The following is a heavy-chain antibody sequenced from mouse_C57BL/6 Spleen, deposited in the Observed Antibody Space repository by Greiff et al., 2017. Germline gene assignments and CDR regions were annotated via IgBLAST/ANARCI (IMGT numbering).Heavy chain of an antibody. D-gene: IGHD1-1*01. CDR3: AIEITTGPPLAMDY. V-gene: IGHV1-74*01. CDR2: IHPSDSAT. Sequence: QVQLQQPGAELVKPGASVKVSCKASGYTFTSYWMHWVKQRPGQGLEWIGRIHPSDSATNYNQKFTGKATLTVDTSSSTAYMQLSSLTSEDTAVYNCAIEITTGPPLAMDYWGQGTSVTVSS. CDR1: GYTFTSYW. J-gene: IGHJ4*01.